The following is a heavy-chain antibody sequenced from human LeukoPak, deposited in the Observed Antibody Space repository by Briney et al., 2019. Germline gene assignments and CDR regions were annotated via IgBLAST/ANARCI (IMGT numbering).Heavy chain of an antibody. CDR3: AKGGVDTMRGGYNYYYSYMEV. Sequence: GGSLRLSCEAPRITFSSHAMSWVRQAPGEGVQGVSLISGSGGHTYYGDSVKGRFTISRDNYKNTVYLQMSSLRAEDTAIYYCAKGGVDTMRGGYNYYYSYMEVWGRGTTVTVSS. J-gene: IGHJ6*03. D-gene: IGHD5-12*01. CDR1: RITFSSHA. V-gene: IGHV3-23*01. CDR2: ISGSGGHT.